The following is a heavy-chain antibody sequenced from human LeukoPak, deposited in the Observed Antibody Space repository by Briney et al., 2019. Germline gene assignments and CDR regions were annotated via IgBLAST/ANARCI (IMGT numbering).Heavy chain of an antibody. Sequence: ASVKVSCKASGYTFTSYDINWVRQATGQGLEWMGWMNPKSGNTGYAQKFQGRVTMTSNTSISTAYMELSSLRSEDTAVYYCARDYFGSVGNWFDPWGQGTLVTVSS. V-gene: IGHV1-8*01. CDR3: ARDYFGSVGNWFDP. CDR1: GYTFTSYD. J-gene: IGHJ5*02. CDR2: MNPKSGNT. D-gene: IGHD3-10*01.